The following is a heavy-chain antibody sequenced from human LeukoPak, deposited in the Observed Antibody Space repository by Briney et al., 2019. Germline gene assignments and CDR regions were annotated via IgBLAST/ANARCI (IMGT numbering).Heavy chain of an antibody. CDR1: GFTFSSYA. CDR2: ISYDGSNK. V-gene: IGHV3-30-3*01. J-gene: IGHJ5*02. Sequence: PGGSLRLSCAASGFTFSSYAMHWVRQAPGKGLEWVAVISYDGSNKYYADSVKGGFTISRDNSKNTLYLQMNSLRAEDTAVYYCARDQLNCSGGSCRNWFDPWGQGTLVTVSS. CDR3: ARDQLNCSGGSCRNWFDP. D-gene: IGHD2-15*01.